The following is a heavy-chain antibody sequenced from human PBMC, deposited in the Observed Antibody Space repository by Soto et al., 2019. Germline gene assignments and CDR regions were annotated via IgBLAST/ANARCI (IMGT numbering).Heavy chain of an antibody. Sequence: SETLSLTCAVYGGSFSGYYWSWIRQPPGKGLEWIGEINHGGSTNYNPSLKSRVTMSVDTSKNQFSLKLSSVTASDTAVYYCARALSISVAGIDYWGQGNMVTVS. CDR3: ARALSISVAGIDY. CDR2: INHGGST. V-gene: IGHV4-34*01. D-gene: IGHD6-19*01. J-gene: IGHJ4*02. CDR1: GGSFSGYY.